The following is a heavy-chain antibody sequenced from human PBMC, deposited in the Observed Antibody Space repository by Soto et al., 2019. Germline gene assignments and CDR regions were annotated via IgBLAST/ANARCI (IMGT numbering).Heavy chain of an antibody. V-gene: IGHV3-23*01. D-gene: IGHD6-19*01. CDR3: AKVGDLKQWLEHLDF. J-gene: IGHJ4*02. CDR1: GFTFRNYG. CDR2: IRGDNEAT. Sequence: EMQLLEFGGGLIQPGGSLRLSCTASGFTFRNYGMSWVRQPPGKGLEWVAGIRGDNEATHYADSVKGRFAISRDISKNTLYLQMNNLRADDAAVYYCAKVGDLKQWLEHLDFWGQGTLVTVSS.